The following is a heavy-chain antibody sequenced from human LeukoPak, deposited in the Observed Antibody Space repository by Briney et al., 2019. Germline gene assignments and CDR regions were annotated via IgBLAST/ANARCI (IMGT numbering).Heavy chain of an antibody. J-gene: IGHJ4*02. CDR3: AKDRGWYGYFDY. CDR2: ISGSGGST. Sequence: GGSLRLSCAASGFTFDDYGMSWVRQAPGKGLEWVSAISGSGGSTYYAGSVKGRFTISRDNSRNTLYLQMNSLRAEDTAVYYCAKDRGWYGYFDYWGQGTLVTVSS. V-gene: IGHV3-23*01. CDR1: GFTFDDYG. D-gene: IGHD6-19*01.